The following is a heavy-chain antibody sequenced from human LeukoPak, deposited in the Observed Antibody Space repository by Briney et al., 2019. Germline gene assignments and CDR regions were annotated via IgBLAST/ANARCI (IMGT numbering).Heavy chain of an antibody. CDR1: GGSISSSSYY. J-gene: IGHJ3*02. CDR3: ARVCGDCYSFGGTEDAFDI. CDR2: IYYSGST. Sequence: ASETLSLTCTVSGGSISSSSYYWGWVRQPPGKGLEWIGSIYYSGSTYYNPSLKSRVTISVDTSKNQFSLKLSSVTAADTAVYYCARVCGDCYSFGGTEDAFDIWGQGTMVTVSS. D-gene: IGHD2-21*02. V-gene: IGHV4-39*01.